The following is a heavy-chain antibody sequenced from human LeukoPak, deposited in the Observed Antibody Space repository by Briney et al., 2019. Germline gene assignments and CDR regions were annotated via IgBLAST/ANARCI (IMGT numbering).Heavy chain of an antibody. J-gene: IGHJ3*02. V-gene: IGHV3-11*04. CDR3: ARIDSRRTFDI. D-gene: IGHD1-14*01. CDR2: ISSSGSTI. Sequence: NSGGSLRLSCAASGFTFSDYYMSWIRQAPGKGLEWVSYISSSGSTIYYADSVKGRFTISRDNAKNSLSLQMNNLRFEGTAVYYCARIDSRRTFDIWGQGTMVTVSS. CDR1: GFTFSDYY.